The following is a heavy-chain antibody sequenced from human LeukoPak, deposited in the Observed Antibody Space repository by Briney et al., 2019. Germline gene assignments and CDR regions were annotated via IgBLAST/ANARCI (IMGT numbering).Heavy chain of an antibody. Sequence: SETLSLTCTVSGGSISSYYWSWIRQPPGKGLEWIGYIYYSGTTNYNPSLKCRVTISVDTSKNQFSLKLSSVTAADTAVYYCARGVYIAAAQYGYWGQGTLVTVSS. CDR2: IYYSGTT. V-gene: IGHV4-59*01. J-gene: IGHJ4*02. CDR1: GGSISSYY. D-gene: IGHD6-13*01. CDR3: ARGVYIAAAQYGY.